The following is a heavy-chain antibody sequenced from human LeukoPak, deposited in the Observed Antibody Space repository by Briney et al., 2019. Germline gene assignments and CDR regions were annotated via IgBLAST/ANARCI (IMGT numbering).Heavy chain of an antibody. CDR3: ARDRRIAVAGGHYYYYYMDV. Sequence: GGSLRLSCAASGFTFSSYSMNWVRQAPGKGLEWVANIKQDGSEKYYVDSVKGRFTISRDNAKNSLYLQMNSLRAEDTAVYYCARDRRIAVAGGHYYYYYMDVWGKGTTVTVSS. J-gene: IGHJ6*03. CDR1: GFTFSSYS. CDR2: IKQDGSEK. V-gene: IGHV3-7*01. D-gene: IGHD6-19*01.